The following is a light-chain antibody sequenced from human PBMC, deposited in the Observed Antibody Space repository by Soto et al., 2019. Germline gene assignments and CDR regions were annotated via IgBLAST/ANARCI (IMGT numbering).Light chain of an antibody. CDR1: SSNIGKNY. Sequence: QSVLTQPPSVSAAPGQKVTISCSVSSSNIGKNYVSWYQQLPGTAPKLLIYENDKRPSGIPDRFSGSKTCTSATLGITGLQTGDEADYHCGTWDSSLSAGVFGTGTKLTVL. CDR2: END. V-gene: IGLV1-51*02. J-gene: IGLJ1*01. CDR3: GTWDSSLSAGV.